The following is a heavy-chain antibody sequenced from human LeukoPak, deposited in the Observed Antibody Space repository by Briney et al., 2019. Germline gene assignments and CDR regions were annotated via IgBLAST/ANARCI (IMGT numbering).Heavy chain of an antibody. D-gene: IGHD1-26*01. V-gene: IGHV1-18*01. CDR3: ARDLARRIVGATPAY. CDR1: GYTFTSYG. Sequence: GASVKVSCKASGYTFTSYGISWVRQAPGQGLEWMGWISAYNGNTNYAQKLQGRVTMTTDTSTSTAYIELRSLRSDDTAVYYCARDLARRIVGATPAYWGQGTLVTVSS. CDR2: ISAYNGNT. J-gene: IGHJ4*02.